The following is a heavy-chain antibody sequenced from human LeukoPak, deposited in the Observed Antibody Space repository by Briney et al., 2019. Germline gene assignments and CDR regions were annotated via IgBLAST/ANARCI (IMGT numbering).Heavy chain of an antibody. J-gene: IGHJ4*02. V-gene: IGHV3-7*01. Sequence: GGSLRLSCAASGFTFSSYWMSWVRQAPGKGLEWVANIKQDGSEKYYVDSVKGRFTISRDNTYYSLYLQMNSLRAEDTAVYYCARDGVAPGLYFDYWGQGNLVTVSS. CDR1: GFTFSSYW. CDR3: ARDGVAPGLYFDY. D-gene: IGHD2-8*01. CDR2: IKQDGSEK.